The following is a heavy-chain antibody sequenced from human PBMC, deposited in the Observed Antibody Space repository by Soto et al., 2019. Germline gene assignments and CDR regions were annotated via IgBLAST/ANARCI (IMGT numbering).Heavy chain of an antibody. V-gene: IGHV3-21*05. D-gene: IGHD6-6*01. CDR3: ARPGDSSSFDY. Sequence: GGSLRLSCTASGFTFTRYSMNWVRQAPGKGLEWISYISSTSTYIYQADSVKGRFTISRDNAKNSVYLQMNSLRAEDTAVYYCARPGDSSSFDYWGQGTLVTVSS. CDR1: GFTFTRYS. CDR2: ISSTSTYI. J-gene: IGHJ4*02.